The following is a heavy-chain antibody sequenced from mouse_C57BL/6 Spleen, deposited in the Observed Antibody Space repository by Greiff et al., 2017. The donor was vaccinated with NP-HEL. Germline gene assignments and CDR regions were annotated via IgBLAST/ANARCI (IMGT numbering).Heavy chain of an antibody. CDR2: IYPGDGDT. CDR1: GYAFSSSW. Sequence: QVQLQQSGPELVKPGASVKISCKASGYAFSSSWMNWVKQRPGKGLEWIGRIYPGDGDTNYNGKFKGKATLTADKSSSTAYMQLSSLTSEDSAVYFCARQQYYSNYSYFDYWGQGTTLTVSS. J-gene: IGHJ2*01. D-gene: IGHD2-5*01. V-gene: IGHV1-82*01. CDR3: ARQQYYSNYSYFDY.